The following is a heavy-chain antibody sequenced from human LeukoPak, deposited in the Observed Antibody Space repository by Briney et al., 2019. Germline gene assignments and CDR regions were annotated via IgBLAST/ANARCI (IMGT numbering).Heavy chain of an antibody. J-gene: IGHJ4*02. V-gene: IGHV3-30*04. CDR1: GFTFSSYA. CDR2: ISYDGSNK. Sequence: GGSLRLSCAASGFTFSSYAMHWVRQAPGKGLEWVAVISYDGSNKYYADSVKGRFTISRDNSKNTLYLQMNSLRAEDTAVYYCARDAGQHIVVVTVSFDYWGQGTLVTVSS. D-gene: IGHD2-21*02. CDR3: ARDAGQHIVVVTVSFDY.